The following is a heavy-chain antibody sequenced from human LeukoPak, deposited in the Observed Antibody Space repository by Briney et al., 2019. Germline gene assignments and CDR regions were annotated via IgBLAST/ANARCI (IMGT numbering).Heavy chain of an antibody. V-gene: IGHV3-23*01. J-gene: IGHJ4*02. D-gene: IGHD6-19*01. CDR3: AKHVRTSVWFFDS. Sequence: PGGSLRLSCAASGFTFSNYASSWVRQAPGRGLEWVSLISWSSLTTEYADSVKGRFTVSRDSSKNTLSLQMNSLNADDTAVYYCAKHVRTSVWFFDSWGQGTLVTVSS. CDR2: ISWSSLTT. CDR1: GFTFSNYA.